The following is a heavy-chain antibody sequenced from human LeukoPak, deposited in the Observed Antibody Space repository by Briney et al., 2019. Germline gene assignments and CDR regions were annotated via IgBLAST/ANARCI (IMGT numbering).Heavy chain of an antibody. J-gene: IGHJ5*02. Sequence: PGGSLRLSCTASGFTFRNYNMNWVRLAPGKGLEWVSFIRSSGYTIYYADFVKGRFTISRDNAKNSVYLHLNRLRDEDTAVYYCVRDFLDPTGSYSWFDPWGQGTLVTVSS. D-gene: IGHD1-26*01. CDR2: IRSSGYTI. V-gene: IGHV3-48*02. CDR1: GFTFRNYN. CDR3: VRDFLDPTGSYSWFDP.